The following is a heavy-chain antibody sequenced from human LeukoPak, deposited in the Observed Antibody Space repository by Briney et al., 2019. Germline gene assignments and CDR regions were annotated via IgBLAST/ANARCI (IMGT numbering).Heavy chain of an antibody. CDR1: GGSISSSNW. J-gene: IGHJ6*02. D-gene: IGHD6-19*01. V-gene: IGHV4-4*02. Sequence: SETLSLTCAVSGGSISSSNWWSWVRQPPGKGLEWIGEIYHSGSTNYNPSLKSRVTISVDTSKNQFSLKLSSVTAADTAVYYCARQGQNLRPYSSGWYPPPYGMDVWGQGTTVTVSS. CDR2: IYHSGST. CDR3: ARQGQNLRPYSSGWYPPPYGMDV.